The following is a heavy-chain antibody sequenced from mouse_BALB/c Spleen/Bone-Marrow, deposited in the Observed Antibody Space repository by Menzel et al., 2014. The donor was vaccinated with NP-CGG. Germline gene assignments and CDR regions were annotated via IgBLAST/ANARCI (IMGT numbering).Heavy chain of an antibody. D-gene: IGHD5-1-1*01. CDR1: GFTFSSYA. CDR3: ARPNTDYFDY. Sequence: EVKLMESGGGLVKPGGSLKLSCAASGFTFSSYAMSWIRQTPEKRLEWVATISSGGNYTYYPDSVKGRFTISRDNPKNTLYLQMSSLRSEDTAMYYCARPNTDYFDYWGQGTTLTVSS. J-gene: IGHJ2*01. CDR2: ISSGGNYT. V-gene: IGHV5-9-1*01.